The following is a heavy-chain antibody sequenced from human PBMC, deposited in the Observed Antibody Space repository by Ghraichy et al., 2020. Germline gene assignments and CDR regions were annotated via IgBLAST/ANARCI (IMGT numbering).Heavy chain of an antibody. CDR2: INDSGST. CDR3: VRRVVYFYMDV. Sequence: SQTLSLTCAVYGGSFSGYYWSWIRQPPGKGLEWIGEINDSGSTNYNPSLKSRVTISVETSKNQVSLKLRSVTAADTAVYYCVRRVVYFYMDVWGIGTTVTVSS. V-gene: IGHV4-34*01. CDR1: GGSFSGYY. J-gene: IGHJ6*03. D-gene: IGHD3-10*01.